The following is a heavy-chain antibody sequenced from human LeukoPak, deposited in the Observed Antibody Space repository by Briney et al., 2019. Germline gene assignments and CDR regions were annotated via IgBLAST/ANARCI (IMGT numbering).Heavy chain of an antibody. CDR3: ATQRGYSYGDAFDI. V-gene: IGHV3-11*04. CDR1: GFTFSDYY. CDR2: ISSSGSTI. Sequence: PGGSLRLSCAASGFTFSDYYMSWIRQAPGKGLEWVSYISSSGSTIYYADSVKGQFTISRDNAKSSLYLQMNSLRAEDTAVYYCATQRGYSYGDAFDIWGQRTMVTVSS. D-gene: IGHD5-18*01. J-gene: IGHJ3*02.